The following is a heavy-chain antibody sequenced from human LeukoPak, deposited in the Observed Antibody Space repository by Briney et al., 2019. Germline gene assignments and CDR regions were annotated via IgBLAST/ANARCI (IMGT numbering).Heavy chain of an antibody. V-gene: IGHV4-39*01. CDR3: VRHRYSSSCFDY. D-gene: IGHD6-13*01. CDR1: GGSISSSSYY. J-gene: IGHJ4*02. CDR2: IYYSGST. Sequence: PSETLSLTCTVSGGSISSSSYYWGWIRQPPGKGLEWIGSIYYSGSTYYNPSLKSRVTISVDTSKNQFSLKLSSVTAADTAVYYCVRHRYSSSCFDYWGQGTLVTVSS.